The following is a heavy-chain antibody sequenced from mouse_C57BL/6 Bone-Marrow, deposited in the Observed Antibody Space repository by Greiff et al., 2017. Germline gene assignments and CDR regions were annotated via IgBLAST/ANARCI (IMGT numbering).Heavy chain of an antibody. CDR1: GFTFSSYG. V-gene: IGHV5-6*01. CDR3: ARQYYFDY. Sequence: EVKLVESGGDLVKPGGSLKLSCAASGFTFSSYGMSWVRQTPDKRLEWVATISSGGSYTYYPDSVKGRFTISRYNAKNTLYLQMSSLKSEDTAMYYCARQYYFDYWGQGTTLTVSS. CDR2: ISSGGSYT. J-gene: IGHJ2*01.